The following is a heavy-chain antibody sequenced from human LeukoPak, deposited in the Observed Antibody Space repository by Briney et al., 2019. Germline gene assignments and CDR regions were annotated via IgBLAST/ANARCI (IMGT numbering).Heavy chain of an antibody. CDR1: GYSFVGYG. V-gene: IGHV1-18*01. D-gene: IGHD3-3*01. J-gene: IGHJ5*01. Sequence: EASVKVSCKASGYSFVGYGITWVRQAPGQGLEWMGWFNPENGNTNYAQKVQGRVTMTADTSTSTSYMELRSLRSDDTAVYYCARDRDDYDLGHFDSWGQGTLVTV. CDR2: FNPENGNT. CDR3: ARDRDDYDLGHFDS.